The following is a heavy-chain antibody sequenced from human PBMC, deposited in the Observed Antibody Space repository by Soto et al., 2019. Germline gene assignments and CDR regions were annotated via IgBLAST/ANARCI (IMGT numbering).Heavy chain of an antibody. Sequence: PSETVSLTXTVSGVSITPYFWSWIRQPAGEAPEWLGHIYASGRTTYNPSLKSRVTMFVSQTQVSLRLTSVTAADTAVYYCARHFDVDPSLDHYYFDLWGRGALVTVSS. D-gene: IGHD3-9*01. CDR1: GVSITPYF. V-gene: IGHV4-4*07. J-gene: IGHJ2*01. CDR3: ARHFDVDPSLDHYYFDL. CDR2: IYASGRT.